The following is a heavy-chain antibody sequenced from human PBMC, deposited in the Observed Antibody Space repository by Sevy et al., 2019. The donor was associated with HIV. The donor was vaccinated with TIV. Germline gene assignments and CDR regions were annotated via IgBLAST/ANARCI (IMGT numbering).Heavy chain of an antibody. D-gene: IGHD2-2*01. J-gene: IGHJ5*02. CDR3: ARAPPVVVVPGAPSWFDP. V-gene: IGHV4-34*01. CDR1: GGSFSGYY. CDR2: INHSGST. Sequence: LPETLSLTCAVYGGSFSGYYWNWIRQSPGKGLDWIGEINHSGSTHYNPSLKSRVTISVDTSKNQFSLRLNSVTAADTAVYYCARAPPVVVVPGAPSWFDPWGQGTLVTVSS.